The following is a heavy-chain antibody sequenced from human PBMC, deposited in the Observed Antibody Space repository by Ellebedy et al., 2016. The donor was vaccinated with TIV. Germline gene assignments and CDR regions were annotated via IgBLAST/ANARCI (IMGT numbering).Heavy chain of an antibody. V-gene: IGHV3-30*03. Sequence: PGGSLRLSCVASGFTFSDYGMHWVRQAPGKGLEWVAVISNDGRSKKHADSVKGRFTISRDNSKSTLYLQMDSLRSDDTAVYYCAPGGTTTVKKGLGYWGQGTLVTVSS. CDR1: GFTFSDYG. J-gene: IGHJ4*02. D-gene: IGHD4-17*01. CDR2: ISNDGRSK. CDR3: APGGTTTVKKGLGY.